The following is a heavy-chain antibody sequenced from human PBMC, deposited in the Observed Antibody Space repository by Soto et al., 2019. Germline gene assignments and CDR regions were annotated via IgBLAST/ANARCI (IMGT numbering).Heavy chain of an antibody. V-gene: IGHV3-9*02. CDR3: VHDMKWGGMTTVDYFDS. CDR2: ISSNSATI. D-gene: IGHD4-17*01. J-gene: IGHJ4*01. CDR1: GFIADDYA. Sequence: EVQLVESGGGLVQPGRSLRLSCVASGFIADDYAMHWVRQAPGKGLEWVSGISSNSATINYADSVKGRFTISRDNAKNSRVLQRNRLRPEVTAFYYCVHDMKWGGMTTVDYFDSWGHGTLVTVSS.